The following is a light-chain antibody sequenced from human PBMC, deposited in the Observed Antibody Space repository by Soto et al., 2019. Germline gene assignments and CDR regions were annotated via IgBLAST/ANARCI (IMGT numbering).Light chain of an antibody. Sequence: EIVLTQSPATLSVSPGERVTLSCRASQSVDINLAWYQQKPGQAPRLHIYGASTRATDMPGRFSGRGAGAEFTLTISSLQSEDFAVYYCQQYRSWPRTFGQGTKVEIK. CDR2: GAS. J-gene: IGKJ1*01. CDR3: QQYRSWPRT. V-gene: IGKV3-15*01. CDR1: QSVDIN.